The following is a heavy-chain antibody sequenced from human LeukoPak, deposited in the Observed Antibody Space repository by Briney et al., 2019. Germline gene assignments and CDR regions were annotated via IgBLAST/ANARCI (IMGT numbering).Heavy chain of an antibody. D-gene: IGHD5-18*01. CDR1: GFSFSSYA. J-gene: IGHJ4*02. V-gene: IGHV3-23*01. CDR2: MSSSDDGR. CDR3: AKDTPRGYNYGYFDY. Sequence: GGSLRLSCATSGFSFSSYAMSWVRQAPGKGLEWVSAMSSSDDGRYYAASVRGRFTISRDTSRSTLYLQMNSPRAEDAAVYYCAKDTPRGYNYGYFDYWGQETLLTVSS.